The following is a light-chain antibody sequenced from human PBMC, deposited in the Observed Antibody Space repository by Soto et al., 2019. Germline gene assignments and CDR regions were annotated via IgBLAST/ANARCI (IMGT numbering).Light chain of an antibody. CDR3: QHRRD. CDR1: QSVSSY. V-gene: IGKV3-11*01. J-gene: IGKJ5*01. Sequence: EIVLTPSPATLYLSPCDRAALSCRASQSVSSYLAWYQQKPGQAPRLLIYDASNRATGIPARFSGSGSGTDFTLTISSLEPEDFAVYYCQHRRDFGQGTRLEI. CDR2: DAS.